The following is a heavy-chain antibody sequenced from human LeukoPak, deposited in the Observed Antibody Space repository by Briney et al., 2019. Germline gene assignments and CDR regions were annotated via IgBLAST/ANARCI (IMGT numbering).Heavy chain of an antibody. CDR3: ARAESTRDLYYYYYYMDV. CDR2: IYYSGST. Sequence: PSETLSLTCTVSGGSISSYYWSWIRQPLGKGLGWIGYIYYSGSTNYNPSLKSRVTISVDTSKNQFSLKLSSVTAADTAVYYCARAESTRDLYYYYYYMDVWGKGTTVTVSS. CDR1: GGSISSYY. D-gene: IGHD1-14*01. V-gene: IGHV4-59*01. J-gene: IGHJ6*03.